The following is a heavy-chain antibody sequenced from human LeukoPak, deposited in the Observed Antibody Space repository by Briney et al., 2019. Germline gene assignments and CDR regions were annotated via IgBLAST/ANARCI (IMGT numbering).Heavy chain of an antibody. J-gene: IGHJ3*02. Sequence: SETLSLTCTVSGGSISRDGHYWSWIRQYPGKGLESIGSVSSSGTTTYNPSLRSRVTISLDTSQNQFSLNLRSLTAADTAVYYCAREMVRDAFDIWGQGTMVTVSS. D-gene: IGHD2-8*01. CDR1: GGSISRDGHY. CDR3: AREMVRDAFDI. V-gene: IGHV4-31*03. CDR2: VSSSGTT.